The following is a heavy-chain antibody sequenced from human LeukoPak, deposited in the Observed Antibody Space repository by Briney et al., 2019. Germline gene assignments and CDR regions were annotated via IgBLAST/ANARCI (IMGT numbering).Heavy chain of an antibody. D-gene: IGHD2-15*01. CDR2: IKQDGSDK. CDR1: GFTFSSYW. J-gene: IGHJ4*02. V-gene: IGHV3-7*01. Sequence: GGSLRLSCAVSGFTFSSYWMTWVRQAPGKGLEWVANIKQDGSDKYYVDSVRGRFTISRDNSKNTLYLQMNSLRAEDTAVYYCAREIGYCSGGSCYSTYYFDYWGQGTLVTVSS. CDR3: AREIGYCSGGSCYSTYYFDY.